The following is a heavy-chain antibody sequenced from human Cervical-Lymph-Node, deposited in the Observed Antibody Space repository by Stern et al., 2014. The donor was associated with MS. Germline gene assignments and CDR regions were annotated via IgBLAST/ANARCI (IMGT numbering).Heavy chain of an antibody. V-gene: IGHV1-2*06. Sequence: QVQLVQSGAGMKNPGASVKVSCKASGYTFTGHYLHWIRQAPGQGLEWVGRINPNTGAADSAQWFQGRVAMTTDTSIPTAYMELNSLTLDDTAVYYCARDGCPSTHGMDTWLDPWGQGTLVTVSP. J-gene: IGHJ5*02. CDR2: INPNTGAA. CDR1: GYTFTGHY. D-gene: IGHD1-1*01. CDR3: ARDGCPSTHGMDTWLDP.